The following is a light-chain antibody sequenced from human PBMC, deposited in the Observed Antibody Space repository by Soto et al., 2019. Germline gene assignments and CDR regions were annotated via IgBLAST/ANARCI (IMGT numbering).Light chain of an antibody. V-gene: IGKV3-15*01. CDR3: QQYNNWPPVRGT. CDR2: GAS. J-gene: IGKJ1*01. CDR1: QSVSSN. Sequence: EVVMTQSPATLSVSPGERATLSCRASQSVSSNLAWYKQRPGQAPRLFIYGASTRATGIPARFSGSGSGTEFTLTISSLQSEDFAVYYCQQYNNWPPVRGTFGQGTKV.